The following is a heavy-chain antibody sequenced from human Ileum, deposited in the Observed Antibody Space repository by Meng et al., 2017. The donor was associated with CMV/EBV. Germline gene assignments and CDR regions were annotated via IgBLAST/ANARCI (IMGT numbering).Heavy chain of an antibody. CDR2: ISYNGGNK. J-gene: IGHJ4*02. CDR3: ARDRTSVIVPAALLY. Sequence: GGSLRLSCAASGFTFSRYPMHWVRQAPGKGLEWLAVISYNGGNKYYADSVKDRFTISRDNSNNTLYLQWDSLRAEDTAVYYCARDRTSVIVPAALLYWGQGTLVTVSS. CDR1: GFTFSRYP. V-gene: IGHV3-30-3*01. D-gene: IGHD2-2*01.